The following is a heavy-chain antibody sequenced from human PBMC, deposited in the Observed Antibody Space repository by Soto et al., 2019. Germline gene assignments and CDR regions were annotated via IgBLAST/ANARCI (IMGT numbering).Heavy chain of an antibody. CDR3: ARDQYSRIFRTSNAFDI. Sequence: QVQLVQSGAEVKKPGASVKVSCKASGYTFTGYYMHWVRQAPGQGLEWMGWINPNSGGTNYAQKFQGRVTMTRDTSISTAYMELSRLRSDDTAVYYCARDQYSRIFRTSNAFDIWGQGTMVTVSS. CDR2: INPNSGGT. V-gene: IGHV1-2*02. D-gene: IGHD2-15*01. J-gene: IGHJ3*02. CDR1: GYTFTGYY.